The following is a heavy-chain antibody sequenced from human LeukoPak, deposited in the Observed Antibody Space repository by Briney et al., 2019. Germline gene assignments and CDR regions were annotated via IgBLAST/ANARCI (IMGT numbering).Heavy chain of an antibody. D-gene: IGHD1-1*01. Sequence: GRSLRLSCAASGFTFSSYGMHWVRQAPGKGLEWVAVISYDGSNKFYADSVKGRFTLSRDNSKNTLYLQMSSLRAEDTAVYYCAKAPGTTGTTYFDYWGQGTLVTVSS. CDR1: GFTFSSYG. V-gene: IGHV3-30*18. J-gene: IGHJ4*02. CDR2: ISYDGSNK. CDR3: AKAPGTTGTTYFDY.